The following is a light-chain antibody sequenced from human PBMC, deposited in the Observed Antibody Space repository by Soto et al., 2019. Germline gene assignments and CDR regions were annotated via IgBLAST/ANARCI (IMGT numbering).Light chain of an antibody. CDR1: QSVSSSY. J-gene: IGKJ2*01. CDR2: GAS. Sequence: EIVLTQSPGTLSLSPGERATLSCRASQSVSSSYLAWYQQKPGQAPRLLIYGASSRATGIPDRFSGSGSGTDLTRTISRLEPEDFAVYYCQQYGSSPPWYTFGQGTKLEIK. V-gene: IGKV3-20*01. CDR3: QQYGSSPPWYT.